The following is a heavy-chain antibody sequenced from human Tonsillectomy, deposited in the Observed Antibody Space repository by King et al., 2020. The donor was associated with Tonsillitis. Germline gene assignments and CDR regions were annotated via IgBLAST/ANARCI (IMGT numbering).Heavy chain of an antibody. V-gene: IGHV5-51*03. CDR2: IYPGYSET. D-gene: IGHD5-12*01. J-gene: IGHJ4*02. CDR3: ARLVSGGYAQFDY. CDR1: GYNFASYW. Sequence: VQLVQSGAEVKKPGESLKISCKGSGYNFASYWIDWVRQMPGKGLESMGIIYPGYSETRYSPSFQGQVTISVDKSISTAYLQWSSLKASDTAMYYCARLVSGGYAQFDYWGQGTLVTVSS.